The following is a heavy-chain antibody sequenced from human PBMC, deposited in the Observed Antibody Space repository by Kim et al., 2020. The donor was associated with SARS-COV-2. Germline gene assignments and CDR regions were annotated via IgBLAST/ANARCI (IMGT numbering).Heavy chain of an antibody. CDR1: GGSISSSSYY. J-gene: IGHJ3*02. CDR3: VDVISDAFDI. V-gene: IGHV4-39*01. D-gene: IGHD2-21*01. CDR2: IYYSGST. Sequence: SETLSLTCTVSGGSISSSSYYWGWIRQPPGKGLEWIGSIYYSGSTYYNPSLKSRVTISVDTSKNQFSLKLSSVTAADTAVYYCVDVISDAFDIWGQGTMVTVSS.